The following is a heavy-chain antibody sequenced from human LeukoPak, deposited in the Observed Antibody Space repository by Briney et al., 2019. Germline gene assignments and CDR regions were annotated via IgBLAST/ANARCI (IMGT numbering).Heavy chain of an antibody. CDR3: ASGEYQLPAPTDLVY. J-gene: IGHJ4*02. CDR1: GVSISSGSYY. D-gene: IGHD2-2*01. Sequence: SETLSLTCTVSGVSISSGSYYWSWIRQPAGKGLEWIGRIYTSGSTNYHPSLKSRVTISVDTSKNQFSLKLSSVTAADTAVYYCASGEYQLPAPTDLVYWGQGTLVTVSS. V-gene: IGHV4-61*02. CDR2: IYTSGST.